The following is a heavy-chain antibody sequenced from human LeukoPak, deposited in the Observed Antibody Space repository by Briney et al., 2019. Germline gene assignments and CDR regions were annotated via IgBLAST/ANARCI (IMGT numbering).Heavy chain of an antibody. J-gene: IGHJ6*02. CDR3: ARVVNYDILTGHPHYYYYYGMDV. D-gene: IGHD3-9*01. Sequence: SVKVSCKASGGTFSSYAISWVRQAPGQGLEWMGRIIPILGIANYAQKFQGRVTITADKSTSTAYMELSSLRSEDTAVYYCARVVNYDILTGHPHYYYYYGMDVWGQGTTVTVSS. CDR2: IIPILGIA. CDR1: GGTFSSYA. V-gene: IGHV1-69*04.